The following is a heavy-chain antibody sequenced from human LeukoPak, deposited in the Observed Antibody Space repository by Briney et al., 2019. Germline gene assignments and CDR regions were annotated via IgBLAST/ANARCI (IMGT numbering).Heavy chain of an antibody. J-gene: IGHJ4*02. V-gene: IGHV3-30*01. CDR1: GFTFDSYA. CDR3: ARPDYSNYEQYYFDY. Sequence: PGGSLRLSCAASGFTFDSYAMHWVRQAPGKGLEWVALISYDGSNKYYADSVKGRFTTSRDNSKNTLYLQMNSLRAEDTAVYYCARPDYSNYEQYYFDYWGQGTLVTVSS. CDR2: ISYDGSNK. D-gene: IGHD4-11*01.